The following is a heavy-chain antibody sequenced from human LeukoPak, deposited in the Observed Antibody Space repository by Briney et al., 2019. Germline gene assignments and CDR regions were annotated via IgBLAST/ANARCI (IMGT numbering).Heavy chain of an antibody. CDR1: GLTFSEYW. CDR3: TSGIGTYDY. J-gene: IGHJ4*02. Sequence: GGSLRLSCAVSGLTFSEYWMHWVRQDAGKGLVWVAGISKDGGSTEYADFVKGRCTISRDNAKNTLYQQMNSLTVDDTAVYYCTSGIGTYDYWGLGAQVTVSS. V-gene: IGHV3-74*03. D-gene: IGHD1-14*01. CDR2: ISKDGGST.